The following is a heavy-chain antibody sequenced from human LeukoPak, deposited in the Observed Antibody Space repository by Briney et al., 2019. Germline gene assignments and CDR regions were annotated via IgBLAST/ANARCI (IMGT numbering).Heavy chain of an antibody. CDR3: ARGLLFFGALEY. Sequence: SETLSLTCAVSGGSINSSNWWSWVRQSPGKGLEWIGEIYHSGTTNYNPSLMSRVTLSLDKSKNQFSLKVTSVTAADTAVYYCARGLLFFGALEYWGQGTLVTVSS. V-gene: IGHV4-4*02. J-gene: IGHJ4*02. CDR1: GGSINSSNW. D-gene: IGHD3-10*01. CDR2: IYHSGTT.